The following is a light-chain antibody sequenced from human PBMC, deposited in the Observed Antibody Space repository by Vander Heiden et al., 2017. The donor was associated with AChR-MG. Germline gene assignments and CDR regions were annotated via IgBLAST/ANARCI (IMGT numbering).Light chain of an antibody. J-gene: IGKJ2*01. CDR2: GAS. CDR1: QGVYNS. CDR3: QQDDTTPQT. V-gene: IGKV1-NL1*01. Sequence: DIQMTQSPSSLSASVGDRVTITCRASQGVYNSLAWYQQRPGKAPKLLLYGASRLESGVPSRFSGSGSGTDYTLAISSLQPEDFATYYCQQDDTTPQTFGQGTKLEIK.